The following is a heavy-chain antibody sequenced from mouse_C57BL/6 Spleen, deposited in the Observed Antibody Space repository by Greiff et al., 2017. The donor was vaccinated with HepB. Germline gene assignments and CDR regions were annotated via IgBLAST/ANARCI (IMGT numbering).Heavy chain of an antibody. D-gene: IGHD1-1*01. Sequence: EVQRVESGGGLVQPKGSLKLSCAASGFTFNTYAMHWVRQAPGKGLEWVARIRSKSSNYATYYADSVKDRFTISRDDSQSMLYLQMNNLKTEDTAMYYCVRDRDYYGSRVYAMDYWGQGTSVTVSS. CDR3: VRDRDYYGSRVYAMDY. V-gene: IGHV10-3*01. J-gene: IGHJ4*01. CDR1: GFTFNTYA. CDR2: IRSKSSNYAT.